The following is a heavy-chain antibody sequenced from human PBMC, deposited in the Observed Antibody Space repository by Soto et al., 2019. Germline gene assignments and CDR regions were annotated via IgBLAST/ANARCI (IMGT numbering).Heavy chain of an antibody. CDR1: GFTFSSYA. Sequence: LRLSCAASGFTFSSYAMSWVRQAPGKGLEWVSAISASGGSTYYADSVKGRFTISRDNSKSTLYLQMNNLRVEDKAVYYCADGGEWSFNFEDWGQGTLVTVSS. CDR2: ISASGGST. J-gene: IGHJ4*02. V-gene: IGHV3-23*01. CDR3: ADGGEWSFNFED. D-gene: IGHD3-3*01.